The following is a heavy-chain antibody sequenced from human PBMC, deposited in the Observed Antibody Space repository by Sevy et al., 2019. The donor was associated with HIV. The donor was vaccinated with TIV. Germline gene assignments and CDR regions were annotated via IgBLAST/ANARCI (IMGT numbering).Heavy chain of an antibody. CDR3: ARYPIVVVPAAEYYFDY. V-gene: IGHV5-51*01. D-gene: IGHD2-2*01. CDR2: IYPGGSVT. Sequence: GESLKISCKGSGYTFSNYWIGWVRQMPGKGLEWMGVIYPGGSVTRYSPSFQGQVTMSADKSTSTAYLQWSSLKTSDTAIYYCARYPIVVVPAAEYYFDYWGQGTLVTVSS. CDR1: GYTFSNYW. J-gene: IGHJ4*02.